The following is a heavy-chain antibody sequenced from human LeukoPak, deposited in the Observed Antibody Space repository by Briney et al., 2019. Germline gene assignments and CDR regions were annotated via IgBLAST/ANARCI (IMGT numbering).Heavy chain of an antibody. Sequence: GASVKVSCKASGYTFTSYYMHWVRQAPGQGLEWMGIINPSGGSTSYAQKFQGRVTMTRDMSTSTVYMELSSLRSEDTAVYYCVRVRGSGWYSSYFDYWGQGTLVTVSS. CDR1: GYTFTSYY. CDR2: INPSGGST. CDR3: VRVRGSGWYSSYFDY. J-gene: IGHJ4*02. V-gene: IGHV1-46*01. D-gene: IGHD6-19*01.